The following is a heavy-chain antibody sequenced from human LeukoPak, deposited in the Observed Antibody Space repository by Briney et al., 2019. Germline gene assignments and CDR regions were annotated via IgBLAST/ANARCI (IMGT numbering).Heavy chain of an antibody. Sequence: NSSETLSLTCAVYGGSFSGYYWSWIRQPPGKGLEWIGEINHSGSTNYNPSLKSRVTISVDTSKNQFSLKLSSVTAADTAVYYCARGNYGGTFDYWGQGTLVTVSS. D-gene: IGHD4-23*01. CDR1: GGSFSGYY. CDR2: INHSGST. V-gene: IGHV4-34*01. J-gene: IGHJ4*02. CDR3: ARGNYGGTFDY.